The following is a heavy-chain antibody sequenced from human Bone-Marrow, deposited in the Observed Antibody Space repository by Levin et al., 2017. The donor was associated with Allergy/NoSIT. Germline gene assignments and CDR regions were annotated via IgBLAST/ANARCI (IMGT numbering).Heavy chain of an antibody. CDR1: GFTFNNFA. CDR2: VTASGHGT. D-gene: IGHD3-10*01. Sequence: LSLTCAASGFTFNNFAMSWVRQAPGKGLEWVSGVTASGHGTYYADSVRGRFTSFRDNSKNTLYLEMNSLTVGDTAVYYCAKYNNPYYFDYWGQGTLVTVSS. CDR3: AKYNNPYYFDY. V-gene: IGHV3-23*01. J-gene: IGHJ4*02.